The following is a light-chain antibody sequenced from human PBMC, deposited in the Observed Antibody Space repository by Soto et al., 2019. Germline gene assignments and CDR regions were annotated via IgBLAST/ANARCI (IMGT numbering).Light chain of an antibody. J-gene: IGLJ2*01. CDR2: DVS. V-gene: IGLV2-14*01. CDR3: SSYTSSSTLG. CDR1: SSDVGGYNY. Sequence: QSALTQPASVSRSPGKSITISCTGTSSDVGGYNYVSWYQQHPGKAPKLMIYDVSNRPSGVSNRFSGSKSGNTASLTISGLQAEDEADYYCSSYTSSSTLGFGGGTKLTVL.